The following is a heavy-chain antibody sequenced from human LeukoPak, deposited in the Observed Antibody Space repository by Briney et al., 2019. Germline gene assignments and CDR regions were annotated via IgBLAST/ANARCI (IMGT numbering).Heavy chain of an antibody. D-gene: IGHD1-26*01. CDR1: GFTFSSYA. CDR3: AKTRGGMYSGSYGDY. CDR2: ISGSAGST. V-gene: IGHV3-23*01. Sequence: PGVSLRLSCAASGFTFSSYAMSWVRQAPGKGLEWVSAISGSAGSTYYAGSVKGRFTISRDNSKNTLYLQMNSLRAEDTAVYYCAKTRGGMYSGSYGDYWGQGTLVTVSS. J-gene: IGHJ4*02.